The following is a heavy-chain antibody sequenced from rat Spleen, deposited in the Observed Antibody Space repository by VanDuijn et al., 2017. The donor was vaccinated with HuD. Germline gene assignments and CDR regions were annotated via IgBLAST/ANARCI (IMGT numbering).Heavy chain of an antibody. Sequence: EVQLVESGGGLVQPGRSLKLSCVASGFTFSNHWMYWIRQAPGKGLEWVASISYDGGSTYYRDSVKGRFTISRDNAKSSLYLQMDSLRSEDTATYYCTTIYGGYNHYFDYWGQGVMVTVSS. CDR3: TTIYGGYNHYFDY. J-gene: IGHJ2*01. CDR1: GFTFSNHW. D-gene: IGHD1-11*01. CDR2: ISYDGGST. V-gene: IGHV5-31*01.